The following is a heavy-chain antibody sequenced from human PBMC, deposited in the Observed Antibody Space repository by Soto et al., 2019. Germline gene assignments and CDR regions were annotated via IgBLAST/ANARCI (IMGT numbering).Heavy chain of an antibody. CDR2: IYYSGST. CDR1: GGSISSGDYY. V-gene: IGHV4-30-4*01. Sequence: SETLFLTCTVSGGSISSGDYYWSWIRQPPGKGLEWIGYIYYSGSTYYNPSLKSRVTISVDTSKNQFSLKLSSVTAADTAVYYCARVRVPYCSSTSCYGGWFDPWGQGTLVTVSS. J-gene: IGHJ5*02. D-gene: IGHD2-2*01. CDR3: ARVRVPYCSSTSCYGGWFDP.